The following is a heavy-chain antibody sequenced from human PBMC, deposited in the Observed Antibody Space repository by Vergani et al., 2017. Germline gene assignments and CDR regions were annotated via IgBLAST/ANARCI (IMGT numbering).Heavy chain of an antibody. Sequence: EVQLVESGGGLVKPGGSLRLSCAASGFTFSSYSMNWVRQAPGKGLEWVSAISGSGGSTYYADSVKGRVTISRDNSKNTLYLQMNSLRAEDTAVYYCAKVVSSGAFDYYYYGMDVWGQGTTVTVSS. V-gene: IGHV3-23*04. CDR2: ISGSGGST. CDR1: GFTFSSYS. CDR3: AKVVSSGAFDYYYYGMDV. D-gene: IGHD6-19*01. J-gene: IGHJ6*02.